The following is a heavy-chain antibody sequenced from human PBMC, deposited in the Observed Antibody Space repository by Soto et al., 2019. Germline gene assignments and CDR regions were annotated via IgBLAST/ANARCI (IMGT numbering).Heavy chain of an antibody. D-gene: IGHD3-10*01. CDR3: VRALLNYYCSGSYNPNYYYYHYMDV. J-gene: IGHJ6*03. Sequence: SETLSLTCAVYGGSFSGYYWSWIRQPPGKGLEWIGEINHSGSTNYNPSLESRVTISVDTSKNQFSLKLSSVTAADTAVYYCVRALLNYYCSGSYNPNYYYYHYMDVWGKGTTVTVSS. CDR1: GGSFSGYY. V-gene: IGHV4-34*01. CDR2: INHSGST.